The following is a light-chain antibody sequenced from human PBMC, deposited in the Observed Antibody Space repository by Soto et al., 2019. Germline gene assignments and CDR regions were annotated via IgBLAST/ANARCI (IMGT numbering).Light chain of an antibody. V-gene: IGKV1-39*01. CDR3: QQSYSTPYT. Sequence: DIQMTQSPSSLSASVGDRVTITCRTSQSISSYLNWYQQKPGKAPKLLIYAASSLQSGVPSRFSGSGSGTAFTLTTSSLQPEDFATYYCQQSYSTPYTFGQGTKVDIK. J-gene: IGKJ2*01. CDR1: QSISSY. CDR2: AAS.